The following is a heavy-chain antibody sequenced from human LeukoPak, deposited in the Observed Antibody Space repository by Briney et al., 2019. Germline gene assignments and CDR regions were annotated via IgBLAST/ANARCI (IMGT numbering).Heavy chain of an antibody. D-gene: IGHD4/OR15-4a*01. Sequence: GGSLRLSCAASRFTFSNAWMNLVRQAPGKGLEWVGRIKSKGDGETTDYAAPVKGRFTISRDDSNNMVYLQMNSLKIEDTAVYYCAIDEPNYAPYDFDYWGQGTLVTVSS. CDR1: RFTFSNAW. J-gene: IGHJ4*02. V-gene: IGHV3-15*01. CDR3: AIDEPNYAPYDFDY. CDR2: IKSKGDGETT.